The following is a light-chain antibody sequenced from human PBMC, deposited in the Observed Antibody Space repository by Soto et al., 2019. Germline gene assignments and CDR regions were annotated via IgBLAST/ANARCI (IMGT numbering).Light chain of an antibody. CDR3: QQSYKTPFT. Sequence: DIQMTQSPSSLSASVGDRVTITCRASQNISKYLNWYQRKPGKAPKLLIYAASTLQSGVPSRFSGSESGTEFTLTISSLQPEDFGDYICQQSYKTPFTFGPGTKVDI. J-gene: IGKJ3*01. CDR2: AAS. CDR1: QNISKY. V-gene: IGKV1-39*01.